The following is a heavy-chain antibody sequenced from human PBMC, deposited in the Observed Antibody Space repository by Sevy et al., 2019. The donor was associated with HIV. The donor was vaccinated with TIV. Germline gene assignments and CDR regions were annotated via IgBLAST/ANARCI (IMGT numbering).Heavy chain of an antibody. CDR2: IISSSDYI. D-gene: IGHD3-10*01. CDR1: GFAFSSYT. Sequence: GGSLRLSCAASGFAFSSYTMNWVRQAPGKGLEWVSSIISSSDYIYYADSVRGRFTISRDNAKKSLYLQMNSLRAEDTAVYYCARDGLGSGTSQNWFDPWGQGTLVTVSS. J-gene: IGHJ5*02. CDR3: ARDGLGSGTSQNWFDP. V-gene: IGHV3-21*01.